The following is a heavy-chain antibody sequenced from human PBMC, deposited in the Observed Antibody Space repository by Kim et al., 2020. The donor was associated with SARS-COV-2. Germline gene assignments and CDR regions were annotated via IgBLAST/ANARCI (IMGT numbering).Heavy chain of an antibody. V-gene: IGHV3-74*01. CDR1: GFTFSSHW. Sequence: GGSLRLSCAASGFTFSSHWMHWVRQAPGKGLVWVSRINSDGSSISYADAVKGRFTISRDNAKKTLYLQMNSLRAEDTAVYYCARRQFSSGWYYFDYWGQGTLITVSS. J-gene: IGHJ4*02. CDR2: INSDGSSI. CDR3: ARRQFSSGWYYFDY. D-gene: IGHD6-19*01.